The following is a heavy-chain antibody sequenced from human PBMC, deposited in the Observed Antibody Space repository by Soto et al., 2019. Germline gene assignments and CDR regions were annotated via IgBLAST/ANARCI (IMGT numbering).Heavy chain of an antibody. CDR3: ARSSYYDILTGYYIGCGGVGGDLDY. CDR1: GFTFSSYA. V-gene: IGHV3-30-3*01. D-gene: IGHD3-9*01. CDR2: ISYDGNNK. J-gene: IGHJ4*02. Sequence: QVQLVESGGGVVQPGRSLRLSCAASGFTFSSYAMHWVRQAPGKGLEWVAVISYDGNNKYYADSVKGRFTISRDNSKNTLYLQMNSLRAEDTAVYYCARSSYYDILTGYYIGCGGVGGDLDYWGQGTLVTVSS.